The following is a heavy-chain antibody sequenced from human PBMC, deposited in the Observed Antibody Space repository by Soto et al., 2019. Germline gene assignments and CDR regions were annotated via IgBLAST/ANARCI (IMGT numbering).Heavy chain of an antibody. J-gene: IGHJ1*01. D-gene: IGHD3-9*01. V-gene: IGHV3-64D*06. CDR3: VRGNYYDILTGYYMPSGYFQH. CDR2: ISSNGGST. CDR1: GFTFSSYA. Sequence: PGGSLRLSCSASGFTFSSYAMHWVRQAPGKGLEYVSAISSNGGSTYYADSVKGRFTISRDNSKNTLYLQMSSLRAEDTAVYYCVRGNYYDILTGYYMPSGYFQHWGPGTLVTVSS.